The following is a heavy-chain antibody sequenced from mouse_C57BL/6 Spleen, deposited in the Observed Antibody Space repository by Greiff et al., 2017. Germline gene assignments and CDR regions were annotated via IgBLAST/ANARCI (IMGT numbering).Heavy chain of an antibody. D-gene: IGHD3-3*01. V-gene: IGHV6-3*01. CDR1: GFTFSNYW. CDR3: TGGWDRFAY. CDR2: IRLKSDNYAT. Sequence: EVQRVESGGGLVQPGGSMKLSCVASGFTFSNYWMNWVRQSPEKGLEWVAQIRLKSDNYATHYAESVKGRFTISRDDSKSSVYLQMNNLRAEDTGIYYCTGGWDRFAYWGQGTLVTVSA. J-gene: IGHJ3*01.